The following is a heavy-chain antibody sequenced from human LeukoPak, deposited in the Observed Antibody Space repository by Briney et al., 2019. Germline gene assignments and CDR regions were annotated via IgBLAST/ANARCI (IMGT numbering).Heavy chain of an antibody. D-gene: IGHD5-18*01. V-gene: IGHV3-7*05. J-gene: IGHJ4*02. CDR1: GFTFGGYW. CDR3: ATVRTYTNFDY. CDR2: INQDGSQK. Sequence: HPGGSLRLSCAASGFTFGGYWMSWVRQAPGKGLEWVANINQDGSQKYYVDSVKGRFTISRDNAKNSLYLQMNSLRAEDTAVYYCATVRTYTNFDYWGQGTLVTVSS.